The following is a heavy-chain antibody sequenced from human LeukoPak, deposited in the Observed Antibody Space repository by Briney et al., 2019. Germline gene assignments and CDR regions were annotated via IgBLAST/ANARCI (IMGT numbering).Heavy chain of an antibody. CDR1: GFTFSSYG. CDR2: ISYDGSNK. V-gene: IGHV3-30*03. Sequence: SGGSLRLSCAASGFTFSSYGMHWVRQAPGKGLEWVAVISYDGSNKYYADSVKGRFTISRDNSKNTLYLQMNSLRAEDTAVYYCATFDTVADWYFDLWGRGTLVTVSS. D-gene: IGHD6-19*01. CDR3: ATFDTVADWYFDL. J-gene: IGHJ2*01.